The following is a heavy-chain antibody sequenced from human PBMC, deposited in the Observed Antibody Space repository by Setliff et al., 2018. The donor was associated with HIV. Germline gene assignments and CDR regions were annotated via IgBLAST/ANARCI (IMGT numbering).Heavy chain of an antibody. D-gene: IGHD6-6*01. CDR3: TRREYT. J-gene: IGHJ4*02. V-gene: IGHV4-38-2*02. CDR1: GDSISSDFY. CDR2: IYYSGGT. Sequence: PSETLSLTCTVSGDSISSDFYWGWIRQPPGKGLEWIGSIYYSGGTFYQPSLSGRVTISVDSSKNQFFLSLTSVTAADTAVYYCTRREYTWGQGKLVTVSS.